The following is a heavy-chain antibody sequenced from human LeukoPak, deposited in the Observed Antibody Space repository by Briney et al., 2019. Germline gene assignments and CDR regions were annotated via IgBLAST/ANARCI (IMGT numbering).Heavy chain of an antibody. J-gene: IGHJ4*02. CDR3: ARGPYYYGSGSSYIHDY. CDR1: GGSISNSNFY. CDR2: IYYSGST. V-gene: IGHV4-39*01. D-gene: IGHD3-10*01. Sequence: PSETLSLTCAVSGGSISNSNFYWGWIRQPPGKGLEWIGTIYYSGSTYYNPSLKTRVTMSVDTSKNQFSLKLTSVTAADTAVYYCARGPYYYGSGSSYIHDYWGQGTLVTVSS.